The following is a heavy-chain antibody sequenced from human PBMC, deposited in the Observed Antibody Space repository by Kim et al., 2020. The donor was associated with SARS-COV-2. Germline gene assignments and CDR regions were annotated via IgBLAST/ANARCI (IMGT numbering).Heavy chain of an antibody. CDR1: RGSVIDNYYY. D-gene: IGHD4-4*01. CDR3: TSPPDSNSFIGWFGP. J-gene: IGHJ5*02. V-gene: IGHV4-39*07. CDR2: VHYSGST. Sequence: SETLSLTCTVSRGSVIDNYYYWGWVRQPPGKGLEWIGSVHYSGSTFYNPSLKSRVTLSVDTSKNQFSLKVTSVTAADTAVYYCTSPPDSNSFIGWFGPWGQGTLVTVSS.